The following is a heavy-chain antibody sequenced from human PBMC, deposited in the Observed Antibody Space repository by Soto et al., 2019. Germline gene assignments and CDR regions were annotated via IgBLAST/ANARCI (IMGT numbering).Heavy chain of an antibody. CDR3: ASGQRLRSIAARPPYYYGMDV. D-gene: IGHD6-6*01. Sequence: QVQLQQWGAGLLKPSETLSLTCAVYGGSFSGYYWSWIRQPPGKGLEWIGEINHSGSTNYNPSLKSRVTISVDTSKNQFSLKLSSVTAADTAVYYCASGQRLRSIAARPPYYYGMDVWGQGTTVTVSS. CDR2: INHSGST. J-gene: IGHJ6*02. CDR1: GGSFSGYY. V-gene: IGHV4-34*01.